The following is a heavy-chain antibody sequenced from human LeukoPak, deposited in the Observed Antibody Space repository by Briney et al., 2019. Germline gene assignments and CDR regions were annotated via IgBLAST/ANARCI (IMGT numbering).Heavy chain of an antibody. Sequence: SETLSLTCAVYGGSFSGYYWSWIRQPPGKGLEWIGEINHSGSTNYNPSLKSRVTISVDTSKNQFYLKLSSVTAADTAVYYCARGVGYSYGFLDYWGQGTLVTVSS. CDR3: ARGVGYSYGFLDY. CDR2: INHSGST. CDR1: GGSFSGYY. V-gene: IGHV4-34*01. D-gene: IGHD5-18*01. J-gene: IGHJ4*02.